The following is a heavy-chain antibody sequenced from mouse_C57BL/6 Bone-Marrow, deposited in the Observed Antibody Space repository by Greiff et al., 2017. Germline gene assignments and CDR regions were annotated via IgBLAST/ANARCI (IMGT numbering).Heavy chain of an antibody. CDR3: TGGGAIDY. CDR1: GFNIKDDY. J-gene: IGHJ4*01. Sequence: EVQLQQSGAELVRPGASVKLSCTASGFNIKDDYMHWVKQRPEQGLEWIGWIDPENGDTEYASKFQGKATITADTSANTAYLQLSSLTSEATAVYYCTGGGAIDYWGQGTSVTGSS. CDR2: IDPENGDT. V-gene: IGHV14-4*01.